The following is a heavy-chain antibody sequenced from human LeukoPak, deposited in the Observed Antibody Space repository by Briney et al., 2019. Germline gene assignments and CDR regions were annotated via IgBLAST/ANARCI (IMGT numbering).Heavy chain of an antibody. D-gene: IGHD3-22*01. CDR2: IYTSEST. CDR3: AREGHGRYYDSSGYPFDY. CDR1: GGSISSYY. V-gene: IGHV4-4*07. J-gene: IGHJ4*02. Sequence: SETLSLTCTVSGGSISSYYWSWIRQPAGKGLEWIGRIYTSESTNYNPSLKSRVTMSVDTSKNQFSLKLSSVTAADTAVYYCAREGHGRYYDSSGYPFDYWGQGTLVTVSS.